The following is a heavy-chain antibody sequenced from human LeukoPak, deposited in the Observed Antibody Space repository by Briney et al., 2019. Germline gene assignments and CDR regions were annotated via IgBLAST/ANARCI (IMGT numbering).Heavy chain of an antibody. CDR3: AKARIAAAGTGAFDV. Sequence: GGSLRLSCTTSTFTFSTYSVTWVRQAPGKGLEWVSSISGRGDVIFYADSLQGRFIMSRDNAKNSLYLQMTSLRPDDTAVYYCAKARIAAAGTGAFDVWGQGTMVTVSS. D-gene: IGHD6-13*01. V-gene: IGHV3-21*04. CDR1: TFTFSTYS. J-gene: IGHJ3*01. CDR2: ISGRGDVI.